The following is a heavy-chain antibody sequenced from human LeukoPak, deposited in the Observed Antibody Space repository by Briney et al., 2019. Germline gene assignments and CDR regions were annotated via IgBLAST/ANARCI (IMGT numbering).Heavy chain of an antibody. V-gene: IGHV4-34*01. D-gene: IGHD3-10*01. J-gene: IGHJ6*03. CDR2: INHSGST. CDR1: GGSFSGYY. Sequence: PSETLSLTCAVYGGSFSGYYWSWIRQPPGKGLEWIGEINHSGSTNYNPSLKSRVTISVDTSKNQFSLKLSSVTAADTAVYYCAGTMVRGHYYMDVWSKGATVTVSS. CDR3: AGTMVRGHYYMDV.